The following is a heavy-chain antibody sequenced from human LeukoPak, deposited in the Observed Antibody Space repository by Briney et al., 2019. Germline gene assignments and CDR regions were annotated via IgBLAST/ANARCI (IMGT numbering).Heavy chain of an antibody. J-gene: IGHJ6*03. Sequence: ASVKVSCKASGYTFTGYYMHWVRQAPGQGLEWMGWINPNSGGTSYAQKFQDRVTMTRDMSTSTVYMELSSLRSEDTAVYYCARDRVAAAGTTYYFMDVWGKGTTVTVSS. D-gene: IGHD6-13*01. CDR2: INPNSGGT. CDR1: GYTFTGYY. CDR3: ARDRVAAAGTTYYFMDV. V-gene: IGHV1-2*02.